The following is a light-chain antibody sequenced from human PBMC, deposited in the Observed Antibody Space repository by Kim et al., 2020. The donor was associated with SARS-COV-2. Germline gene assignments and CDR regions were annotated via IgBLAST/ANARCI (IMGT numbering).Light chain of an antibody. CDR3: QQYSSYPIT. Sequence: DIQMTQSPSTLSASVGARVTITCRASQNVNKWVAWYQQKPGQAPKLLIYKASTLETGGPSRFSGSGSGTEYTLTIISLQTEDFATYYCQQYSSYPITFGQGTRLEIK. CDR1: QNVNKW. CDR2: KAS. J-gene: IGKJ5*01. V-gene: IGKV1-5*03.